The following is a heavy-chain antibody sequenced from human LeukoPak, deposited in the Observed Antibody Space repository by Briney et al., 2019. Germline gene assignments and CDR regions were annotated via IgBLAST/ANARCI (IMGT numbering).Heavy chain of an antibody. D-gene: IGHD6-13*01. J-gene: IGHJ6*03. CDR2: IYYSGST. CDR3: ARGVAAAANYGSYYYYMDV. V-gene: IGHV4-59*11. Sequence: SETLSLTCTVSGGSFSSHCWSWIRQPPGKGLEWIWYIYYSGSTNYNPSLKSRVTISVDTSKSQFSLKLSSVNAADTAVYYCARGVAAAANYGSYYYYMDVWGKGTTVTVSS. CDR1: GGSFSSHC.